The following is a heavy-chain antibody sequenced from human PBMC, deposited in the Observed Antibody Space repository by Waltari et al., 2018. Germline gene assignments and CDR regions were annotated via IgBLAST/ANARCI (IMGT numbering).Heavy chain of an antibody. CDR2: IIPIFGTA. CDR3: ARAPKAYYDFWSGPYDAFDI. V-gene: IGHV1-69*13. Sequence: QVQLVQSGAEVKKPGSSVKVSCKASGGTFSSYAISWVRQATGQGLEWMGGIIPIFGTANYAQKFQGRVTITADESTSTAYMELSSLRSEDTAVYYCARAPKAYYDFWSGPYDAFDIWGQGTMVTVSS. CDR1: GGTFSSYA. D-gene: IGHD3-3*01. J-gene: IGHJ3*02.